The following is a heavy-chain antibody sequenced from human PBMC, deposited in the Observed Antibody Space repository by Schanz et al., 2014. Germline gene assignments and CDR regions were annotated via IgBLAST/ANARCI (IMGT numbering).Heavy chain of an antibody. Sequence: QVQLQQWGAGLLKPSETLSLTCAVYGGSFSGYFWSWTRQSPEKGLEWIGEISHSGRTTYNPSLKSRATRSVDTSKNQFFLKLSSVAAADTAVYYCARHLAESAAAAFDSWGQGTLVAVSS. CDR2: ISHSGRT. CDR3: ARHLAESAAAAFDS. J-gene: IGHJ4*02. CDR1: GGSFSGYF. D-gene: IGHD2-2*01. V-gene: IGHV4-34*01.